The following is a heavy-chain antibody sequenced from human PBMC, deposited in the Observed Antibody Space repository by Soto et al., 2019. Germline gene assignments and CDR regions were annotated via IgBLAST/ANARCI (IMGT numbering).Heavy chain of an antibody. J-gene: IGHJ6*02. CDR2: ISGSGSPT. V-gene: IGHV3-23*01. CDR3: ARDMSGGTYNYYYGMDV. Sequence: EVQLLESGGGLGQPGGSLRLSCAASGFTYRSYAMTWVHQAPGRGLEWVSAISGSGSPTYYADSVKGRFTISRDNSKSTLYLQMNSLRADDTAVYYCARDMSGGTYNYYYGMDVWGQGTTVTVSS. D-gene: IGHD1-26*01. CDR1: GFTYRSYA.